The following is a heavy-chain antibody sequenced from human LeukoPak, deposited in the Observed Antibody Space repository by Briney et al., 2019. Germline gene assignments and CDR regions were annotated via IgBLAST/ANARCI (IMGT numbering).Heavy chain of an antibody. CDR1: GGSISSSGYY. D-gene: IGHD4-17*01. V-gene: IGHV4-39*01. CDR3: ARHPTVTTFYVHQ. Sequence: PSETLSLTCTVSGGSISSSGYYWGWIRQPPEKGLEWIGSIYGPGSTYYNPSLKSRVTMSVDMSKNQSSLKLSSVTAADTAVYYCARHPTVTTFYVHQWGQGTLVTVSS. J-gene: IGHJ1*01. CDR2: IYGPGST.